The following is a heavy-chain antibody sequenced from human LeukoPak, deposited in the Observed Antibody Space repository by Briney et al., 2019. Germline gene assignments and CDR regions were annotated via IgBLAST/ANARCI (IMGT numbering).Heavy chain of an antibody. J-gene: IGHJ2*01. CDR3: ARGRVTMYGPVGWYLDL. V-gene: IGHV1-8*02. CDR1: GYTFTDYD. D-gene: IGHD2-8*01. Sequence: ASVRVSCKVSGYTFTDYDINWVRQAPGQGLEWMGWMNPSRGNTGYAQKFQGRFTITRNTSISTIYMELRSLRSEDTAVYFCARGRVTMYGPVGWYLDLWGRGTLLTVSS. CDR2: MNPSRGNT.